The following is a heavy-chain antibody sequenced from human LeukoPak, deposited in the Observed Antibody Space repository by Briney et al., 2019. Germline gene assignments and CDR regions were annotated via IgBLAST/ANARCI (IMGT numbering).Heavy chain of an antibody. V-gene: IGHV3-30*18. CDR3: ANGDTAMVISY. CDR1: GFAVSNDY. Sequence: GGSLRLSCAASGFAVSNDYMNWVRQAPGKGLEWVALISYDGSNKYYADSVKGRFTISRDNSKNTLYLQMNSLRAEDTAVYYCANGDTAMVISYWGQGTLVTVSS. D-gene: IGHD5-18*01. CDR2: ISYDGSNK. J-gene: IGHJ4*02.